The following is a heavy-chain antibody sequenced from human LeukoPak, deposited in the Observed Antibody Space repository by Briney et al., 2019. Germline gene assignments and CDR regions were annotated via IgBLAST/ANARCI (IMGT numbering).Heavy chain of an antibody. J-gene: IGHJ4*02. Sequence: PSETLSLTCTVSGGSISSYYWSWIRQPPGKGLEWIGYIYYSGSTNYNPSLKSRVTISVDTSKNQFSLKLSSVTAADTAVYYCARVGISWPHYYFDYWGQGTLVTVSS. D-gene: IGHD6-13*01. CDR1: GGSISSYY. V-gene: IGHV4-59*01. CDR3: ARVGISWPHYYFDY. CDR2: IYYSGST.